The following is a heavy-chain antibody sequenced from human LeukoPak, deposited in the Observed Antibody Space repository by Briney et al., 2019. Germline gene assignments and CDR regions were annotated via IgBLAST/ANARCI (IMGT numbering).Heavy chain of an antibody. J-gene: IGHJ4*02. Sequence: PSETLSLTCAVYGGSFSGYYWSWIRQPPGKGLEWIGEINHSGSTNYNPSLKSRVTISVDTSKNQFSLKLSSVTAADTAVYYCAKDSDQWLVQGENFDYWGQGTLVTVSS. CDR3: AKDSDQWLVQGENFDY. CDR1: GGSFSGYY. V-gene: IGHV4-34*01. D-gene: IGHD6-19*01. CDR2: INHSGST.